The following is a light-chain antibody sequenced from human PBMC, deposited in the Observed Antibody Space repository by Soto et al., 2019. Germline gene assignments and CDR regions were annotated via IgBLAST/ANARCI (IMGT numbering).Light chain of an antibody. V-gene: IGKV1-39*01. Sequence: DIQMTQSPSSLSASVGDRVTITCRASQNTNTYLNWYQQKPGKAPKLLIYAASSLQSGVPSRFSGSGSGTDFTLTISRLEPEDFAVYYCHQYGSSRTFGQGTKVEIK. J-gene: IGKJ1*01. CDR3: HQYGSSRT. CDR2: AAS. CDR1: QNTNTY.